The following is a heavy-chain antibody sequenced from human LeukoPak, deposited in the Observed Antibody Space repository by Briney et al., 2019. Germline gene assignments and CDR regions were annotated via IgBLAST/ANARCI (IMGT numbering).Heavy chain of an antibody. D-gene: IGHD1-1*01. Sequence: GGSPRLSCAASGFTFSSYAMHWVRQAPGKGLEWVAVISYDGSDKYYADSVKGRFTISRDNSKNTLYLQMNSLRAEDTAVYYCARDAGQLERLYYFDYWGQGTLVTVSS. J-gene: IGHJ4*02. V-gene: IGHV3-30*01. CDR3: ARDAGQLERLYYFDY. CDR2: ISYDGSDK. CDR1: GFTFSSYA.